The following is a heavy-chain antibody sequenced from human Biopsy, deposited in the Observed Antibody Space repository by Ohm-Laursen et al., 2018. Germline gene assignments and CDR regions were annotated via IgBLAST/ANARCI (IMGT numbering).Heavy chain of an antibody. CDR3: ARGSGYFKLDV. Sequence: SDTLSLTCTVYGGSFSGYYWSWIRQPPGKGLEWIGEINHRGSTKYNPSLKRRATLSADSSNSQFSLRLTSVTAADTAIYYCARGSGYFKLDVWGQGTTVTVSS. J-gene: IGHJ6*02. CDR2: INHRGST. D-gene: IGHD5-12*01. CDR1: GGSFSGYY. V-gene: IGHV4-34*01.